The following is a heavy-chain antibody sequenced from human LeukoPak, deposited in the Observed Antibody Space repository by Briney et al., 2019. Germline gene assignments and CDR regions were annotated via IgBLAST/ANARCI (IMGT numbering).Heavy chain of an antibody. CDR1: GGSISSGDYY. V-gene: IGHV4-30-4*01. CDR2: IYYSGST. J-gene: IGHJ4*02. CDR3: ASPYYYDSSGYYYLGY. Sequence: PSETLSLTCTVSGGSISSGDYYWSWIRQPPGKGLEWIGYIYYSGSTYYNPSLKSRVTISVDTSKNQFSLKLSSVTAADTAVYYCASPYYYDSSGYYYLGYWGQGTLVTVSS. D-gene: IGHD3-22*01.